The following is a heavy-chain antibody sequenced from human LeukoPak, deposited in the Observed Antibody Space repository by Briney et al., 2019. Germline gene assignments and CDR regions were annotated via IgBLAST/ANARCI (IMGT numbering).Heavy chain of an antibody. D-gene: IGHD3-22*01. Sequence: GGSLRLSCAASGFSFRSYAMSWVRQAPGVGLEWVSAIDGGGGRTWHADSVRGRFTISRDNSKNTLFMQMNSLRAEDTAVYYCAKDFYDSSGSRYDYWGQETLVTVSS. CDR3: AKDFYDSSGSRYDY. J-gene: IGHJ4*02. CDR1: GFSFRSYA. CDR2: IDGGGGRT. V-gene: IGHV3-23*01.